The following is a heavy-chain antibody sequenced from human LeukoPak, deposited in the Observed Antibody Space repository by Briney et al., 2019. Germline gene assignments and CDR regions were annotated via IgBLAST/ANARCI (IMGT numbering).Heavy chain of an antibody. Sequence: ASVKVSCKASGYTFTSYGISWVRQAPGQGLEWVGWINPNSGGAKYAQKFQDRVTMTRDTSISTAYMGLSRLRSDDTAVYYCAKGRVVAGSKSLTYHWLDPWGQGTLVTVSS. CDR1: GYTFTSYG. D-gene: IGHD6-19*01. J-gene: IGHJ5*02. CDR3: AKGRVVAGSKSLTYHWLDP. CDR2: INPNSGGA. V-gene: IGHV1-2*02.